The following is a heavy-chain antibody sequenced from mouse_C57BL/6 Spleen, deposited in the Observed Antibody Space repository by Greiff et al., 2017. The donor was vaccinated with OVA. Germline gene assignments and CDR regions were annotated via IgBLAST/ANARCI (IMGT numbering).Heavy chain of an antibody. CDR1: GYTFTSYW. CDR3: ARWATYGSSYGDYYAMDY. D-gene: IGHD1-1*01. Sequence: ESGAELAKPGASVKLSCKASGYTFTSYWMHWVKQRPGQGLEWIGYINPSSGYTKYNQKFKDKATLTADKSSSTAYMQLSSLTYEDSAVYYCARWATYGSSYGDYYAMDYWGQGTSVTVSS. CDR2: INPSSGYT. J-gene: IGHJ4*01. V-gene: IGHV1-7*01.